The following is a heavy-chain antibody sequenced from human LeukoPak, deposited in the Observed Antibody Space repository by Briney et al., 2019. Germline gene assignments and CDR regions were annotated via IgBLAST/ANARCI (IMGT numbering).Heavy chain of an antibody. V-gene: IGHV3-30*18. CDR1: GFTFSSYG. CDR3: AKASDFWSGYQFDY. J-gene: IGHJ4*02. Sequence: GRSLRLSCAASGFTFSSYGMHWVRQAPGKGLEWVAVISYDGSNKYYADSVKGRFTISRDNSKNTLYLQMNSLRAEDTAVYYCAKASDFWSGYQFDYWGQGTLVTVSS. D-gene: IGHD3-3*01. CDR2: ISYDGSNK.